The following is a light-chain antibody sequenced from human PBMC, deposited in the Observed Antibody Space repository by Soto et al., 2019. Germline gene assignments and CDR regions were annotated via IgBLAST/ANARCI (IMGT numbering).Light chain of an antibody. CDR3: AARDDSLNGPV. V-gene: IGLV1-44*01. CDR2: SND. J-gene: IGLJ2*01. CDR1: NSNIGSNV. Sequence: QLVLTQPPSASGTPGQRVTISCSGSNSNIGSNVVNWYQQLPGTAPKLLIYSNDQRPSGVPDRFSGSKSGTSASLAISGLQPDDEADYYCAARDDSLNGPVFGGGTKLTVL.